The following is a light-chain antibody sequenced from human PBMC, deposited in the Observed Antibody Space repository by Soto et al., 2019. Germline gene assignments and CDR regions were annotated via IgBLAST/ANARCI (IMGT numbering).Light chain of an antibody. CDR2: DVS. Sequence: DIQITQSPSTLSASVVDRFTITCRASQSISTWLAWYQQKPGKAPKLLIYDVSTLESGVPSRFSGSGSETEFTLTISSLQPDDFATYYCQQYSSYSGFGQGTKVDIK. CDR3: QQYSSYSG. CDR1: QSISTW. J-gene: IGKJ1*01. V-gene: IGKV1-5*01.